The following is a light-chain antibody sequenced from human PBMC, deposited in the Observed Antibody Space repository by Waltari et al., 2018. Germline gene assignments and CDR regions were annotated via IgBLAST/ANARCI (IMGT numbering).Light chain of an antibody. CDR3: QSYDTSLRVV. J-gene: IGLJ2*01. CDR1: GSNIGAGYD. Sequence: QSVLTQPPSVSGAPGPRVTISCTGSGSNIGAGYDVHWYQQLPRAAPKLRIYGSTSRPLGVPDRFFGSTSGTSASLAITGLQAEDEADYYCQSYDTSLRVVFGGGTKLTVL. V-gene: IGLV1-40*01. CDR2: GST.